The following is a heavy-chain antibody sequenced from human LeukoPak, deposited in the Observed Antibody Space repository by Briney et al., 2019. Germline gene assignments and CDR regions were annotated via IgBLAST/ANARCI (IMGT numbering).Heavy chain of an antibody. CDR2: ISSSGSTI. J-gene: IGHJ4*02. Sequence: KPGGSLRLSCGASGFTFSDHYMSWIRQAPGKGLEWVSYISSSGSTIYDADSVKGRFTISRDNAKKSLYLQLNSLRAEDTAVYYCARVKDWFGELSDFDYWGQGPLVTVSS. D-gene: IGHD3-10*01. V-gene: IGHV3-11*04. CDR1: GFTFSDHY. CDR3: ARVKDWFGELSDFDY.